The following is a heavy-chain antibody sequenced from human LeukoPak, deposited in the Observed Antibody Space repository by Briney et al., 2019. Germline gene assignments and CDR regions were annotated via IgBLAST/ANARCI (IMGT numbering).Heavy chain of an antibody. CDR2: ITDSGGTT. CDR1: GFTFSSDA. V-gene: IGHV3-23*01. Sequence: GGSLRLSCAASGFTFSSDAMTWVRQAPGKGLEWVSTITDSGGTTQYADSVKGRFTISRDNSKNTLYLQMNSLRAEDTAVYYCARDHYGSGSYYMVYWGQGTLVTVSS. D-gene: IGHD3-10*01. J-gene: IGHJ4*02. CDR3: ARDHYGSGSYYMVY.